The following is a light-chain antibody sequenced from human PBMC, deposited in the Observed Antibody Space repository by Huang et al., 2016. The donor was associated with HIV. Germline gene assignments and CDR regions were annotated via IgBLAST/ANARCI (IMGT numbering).Light chain of an antibody. Sequence: ETVLTQSPATLSLSPGERATLSCRASQSVNSYLAWYQQKPGQTPRLHIYDASNRATGIPARFSGSGSGTDFTLTISSLEPEDFAVYYCQQRKYWPPITFGQGTRLEIK. CDR3: QQRKYWPPIT. CDR1: QSVNSY. J-gene: IGKJ5*01. CDR2: DAS. V-gene: IGKV3-11*01.